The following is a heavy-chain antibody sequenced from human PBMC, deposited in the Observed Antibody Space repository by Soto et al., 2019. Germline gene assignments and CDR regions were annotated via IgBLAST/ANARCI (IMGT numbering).Heavy chain of an antibody. J-gene: IGHJ5*02. CDR1: GFTVSSNY. Sequence: EVQLVESGGGLVQPGGSLRLSCAASGFTVSSNYMSWVRQAPGKGLGRVSVIYSGGSTYYADSVKGRFTISRHNSKNTLYLQMNSLRAEDTAVYYCAREVGHGWFDPWGQGTLVTVSS. V-gene: IGHV3-53*04. CDR3: AREVGHGWFDP. CDR2: IYSGGST.